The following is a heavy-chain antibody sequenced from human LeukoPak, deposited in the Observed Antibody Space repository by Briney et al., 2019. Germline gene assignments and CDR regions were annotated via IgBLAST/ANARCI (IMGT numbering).Heavy chain of an antibody. CDR2: IYTSGST. V-gene: IGHV4-4*09. J-gene: IGHJ4*02. CDR3: ASVSRSEWPREYYFDY. Sequence: SETLSLTCTVSGGSICSYYWSWIRQPPGKGLEWIGYIYTSGSTNYNPSLKSRVTISVDTSKNQFSLKLSSVTAADTAVYYCASVSRSEWPREYYFDYWGQGTLVTVSS. CDR1: GGSICSYY. D-gene: IGHD5-12*01.